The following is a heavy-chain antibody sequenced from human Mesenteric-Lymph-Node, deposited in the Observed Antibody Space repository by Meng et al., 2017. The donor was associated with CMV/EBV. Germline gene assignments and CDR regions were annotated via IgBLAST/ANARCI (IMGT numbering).Heavy chain of an antibody. CDR3: ARRDIKSSNPGYFES. V-gene: IGHV5-51*01. Sequence: KVSCKGSGYTFNNYWIGWVRQMPGKALEWMGVIYPGDSDIRYSPSFQGQVTISADKSISTAYLQWSSLKASDTAIYYCARRDIKSSNPGYFESWGQGTQVTVSS. CDR1: GYTFNNYW. CDR2: IYPGDSDI. J-gene: IGHJ4*02. D-gene: IGHD2-15*01.